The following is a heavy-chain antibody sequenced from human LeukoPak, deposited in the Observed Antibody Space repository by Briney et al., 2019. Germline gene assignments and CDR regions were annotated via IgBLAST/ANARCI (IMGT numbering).Heavy chain of an antibody. J-gene: IGHJ4*02. Sequence: PSQTLSLTCAISGDSVSNKNTAWNWIRQSPSRGLEWLGRTYYRSKWHNTYAASVKSRITINPDTSKNQFSLQLNSVTPEDTAVYYCTREVTGTGGFDYWGQGITVTVSS. CDR3: TREVTGTGGFDY. CDR1: GDSVSNKNTA. CDR2: TYYRSKWHN. V-gene: IGHV6-1*01. D-gene: IGHD2-8*02.